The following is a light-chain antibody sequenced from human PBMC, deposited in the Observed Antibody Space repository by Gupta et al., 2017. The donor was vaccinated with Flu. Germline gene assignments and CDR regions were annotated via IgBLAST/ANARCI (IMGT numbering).Light chain of an antibody. V-gene: IGKV3-11*01. CDR1: QSVSSY. CDR3: QQRSNWPA. CDR2: DAS. Sequence: EIVLTQSPATLSLSPGERATLSCRASQSVSSYLAWYQQKPGQAPRLLIYDASNRATGIPDRFSGSGSGTDFTLTSSSLEPEDFAVYYCQQRSNWPAFGQGTRLEIK. J-gene: IGKJ5*01.